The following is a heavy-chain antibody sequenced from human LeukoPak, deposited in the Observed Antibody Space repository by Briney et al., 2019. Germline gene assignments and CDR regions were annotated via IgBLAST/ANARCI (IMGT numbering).Heavy chain of an antibody. CDR1: GGSISSSSYY. Sequence: SETLSLTCTVSGGSISSSSYYLGWIRQPPGKGLEWIGSIYYSGSTYYNPSLKSRVTISVDTSKNQFSLKLSSVTAADTAVYYCARHVTGQWGLYYYYGMDVWGQGTTATVSS. V-gene: IGHV4-39*01. CDR3: ARHVTGQWGLYYYYGMDV. CDR2: IYYSGST. J-gene: IGHJ6*02. D-gene: IGHD1-26*01.